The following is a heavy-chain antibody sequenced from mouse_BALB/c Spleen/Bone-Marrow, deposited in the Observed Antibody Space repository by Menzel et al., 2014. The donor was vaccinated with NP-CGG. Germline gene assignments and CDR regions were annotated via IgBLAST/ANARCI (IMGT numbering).Heavy chain of an antibody. V-gene: IGHV4-1*02. D-gene: IGHD1-2*01. Sequence: EVKLMESGGGLVQPGGSLKLSCAASGFDFSRSWMSWVRQAPGKGLEWIGEINPDSSTINYTPSLKDKFIISRVNAKNTLYLQKSKVRSEDTALYYCTRLHYYGYSAYWGQGTLVTVST. J-gene: IGHJ3*01. CDR2: INPDSSTI. CDR1: GFDFSRSW. CDR3: TRLHYYGYSAY.